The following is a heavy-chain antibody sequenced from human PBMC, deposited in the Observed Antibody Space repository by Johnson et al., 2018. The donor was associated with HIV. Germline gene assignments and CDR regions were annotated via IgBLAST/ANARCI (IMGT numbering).Heavy chain of an antibody. D-gene: IGHD3-22*01. CDR2: IWYDGSNK. J-gene: IGHJ3*01. CDR3: AKDVGNYWPNAFDV. Sequence: QVQLVESGGGVVQPGRSLRLSCAASGFTFSSYAMHWVRQDPGKGLEWVAVIWYDGSNKYYADSVNGRFTISRDNSKNTLYLQMNSLRAEDTAVYYCAKDVGNYWPNAFDVWGQGTMLTVSS. V-gene: IGHV3-33*06. CDR1: GFTFSSYA.